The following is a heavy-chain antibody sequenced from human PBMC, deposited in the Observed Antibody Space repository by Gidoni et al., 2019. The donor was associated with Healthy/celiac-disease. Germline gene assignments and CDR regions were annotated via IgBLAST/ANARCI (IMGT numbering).Heavy chain of an antibody. V-gene: IGHV2-26*01. Sequence: QVTLKESGPLLVKPTETLTLTCTVSGFSLSNTRMGVSWIRQPPGEALEWLAHIFSNDEKSYRTSLRSRLTISEDTSKSQVVLTMTNMDPVDTATYYCAAVLVPAALNWFDPWGQGTLVTVSS. CDR3: AAVLVPAALNWFDP. J-gene: IGHJ5*02. CDR1: GFSLSNTRMG. D-gene: IGHD2-2*01. CDR2: IFSNDEK.